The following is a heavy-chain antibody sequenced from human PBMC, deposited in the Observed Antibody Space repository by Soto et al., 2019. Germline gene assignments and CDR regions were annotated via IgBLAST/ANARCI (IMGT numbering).Heavy chain of an antibody. D-gene: IGHD6-19*01. CDR1: GFTFSSYG. CDR2: ISYDGSNK. CDR3: AKERGLEGSSGWTFDY. Sequence: PGGSLRLSCAASGFTFSSYGMHWVRQAPGKGLEWVAVISYDGSNKYYADSVKGRFTISRDNSKNTLYLQMNSLRAEDTAVYYCAKERGLEGSSGWTFDYWGQGTLVTVSS. J-gene: IGHJ4*02. V-gene: IGHV3-30*18.